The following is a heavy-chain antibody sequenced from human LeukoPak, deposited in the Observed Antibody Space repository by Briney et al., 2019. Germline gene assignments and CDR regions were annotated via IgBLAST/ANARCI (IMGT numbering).Heavy chain of an antibody. Sequence: GGSLRLSCAASGFTFSSYSMNWVRQAPGKGLEWVSSISRSGSTKYYADSVKGRFTISRDNAKNSLFLQMNSLRAEDTAVYYCARVLRYCSGGNCYSGGLGYMDVWGKGTTVTVSS. CDR3: ARVLRYCSGGNCYSGGLGYMDV. CDR1: GFTFSSYS. J-gene: IGHJ6*03. V-gene: IGHV3-48*04. CDR2: ISRSGSTK. D-gene: IGHD2-15*01.